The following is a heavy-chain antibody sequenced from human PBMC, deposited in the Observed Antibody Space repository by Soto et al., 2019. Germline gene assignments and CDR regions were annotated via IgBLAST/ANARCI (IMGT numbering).Heavy chain of an antibody. J-gene: IGHJ4*02. CDR1: GFTFSSYG. D-gene: IGHD6-13*01. CDR2: ISYDGSNK. Sequence: QVQLVESGGGVVQPGRSLRLSCAASGFTFSSYGMHWVRQAPGKGLEWVAVISYDGSNKYYADSVKGRFTISRDNSKNTLYLQMNSLRAEDTAVYYCAKDLMRAAAQGSGLDYWGQGTLVTVSS. CDR3: AKDLMRAAAQGSGLDY. V-gene: IGHV3-30*18.